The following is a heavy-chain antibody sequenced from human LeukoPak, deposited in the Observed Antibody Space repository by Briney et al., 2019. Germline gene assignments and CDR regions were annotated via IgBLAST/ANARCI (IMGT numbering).Heavy chain of an antibody. Sequence: SETLSLTCTVSGGSISSYYWSWIRQPAGKGLEWIGRIYTSGSTNYNPSLKSRVTMSVDTSKNQFSLKLSPVTAADTAVHYCARRTTVRGVGWFDSWGQGILVTVSS. CDR1: GGSISSYY. D-gene: IGHD3-10*01. CDR2: IYTSGST. J-gene: IGHJ5*01. CDR3: ARRTTVRGVGWFDS. V-gene: IGHV4-4*07.